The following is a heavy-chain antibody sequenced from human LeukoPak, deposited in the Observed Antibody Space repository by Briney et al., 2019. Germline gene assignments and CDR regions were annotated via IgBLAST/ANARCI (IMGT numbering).Heavy chain of an antibody. Sequence: SETLSLTCAVYGGSFSGYYWSWIRQPPGKGLEWIGEINHSGSTNYNPSLQSPVTISVDTCKNQFSLKLSSVTAADTAVYYCARGQWVDTAMGVVLGRTFDPWGQGTLVTVSS. V-gene: IGHV4-34*01. CDR3: ARGQWVDTAMGVVLGRTFDP. CDR1: GGSFSGYY. D-gene: IGHD5-18*01. CDR2: INHSGST. J-gene: IGHJ5*02.